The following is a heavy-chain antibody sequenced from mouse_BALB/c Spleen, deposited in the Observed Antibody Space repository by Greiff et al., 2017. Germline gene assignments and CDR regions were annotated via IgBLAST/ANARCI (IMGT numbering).Heavy chain of an antibody. CDR2: IWSGGST. CDR1: GFSLTSYG. V-gene: IGHV2-2*02. CDR3: ARNSYDYDPFAY. Sequence: VKLMESGPGLVQPSQSLSITCTVSGFSLTSYGVHWVRQSPGKGLEWLGVIWSGGSTDYNAAFISRLSISKDNSKSQVFFKMNSLQANDTAIYYCARNSYDYDPFAYWGQGTLVTVSA. J-gene: IGHJ3*01. D-gene: IGHD2-4*01.